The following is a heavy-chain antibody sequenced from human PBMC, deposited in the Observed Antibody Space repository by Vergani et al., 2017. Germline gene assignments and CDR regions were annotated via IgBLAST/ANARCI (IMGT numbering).Heavy chain of an antibody. D-gene: IGHD3-9*01. V-gene: IGHV1-18*01. Sequence: QVQLVQSGAEVKKPGASVKVSCKASGYTFTSYVISWVRQAPGQGLEWMGWISAYNGNTNYAQKLQGRVTMTTDTSTSTAYMELRSLRSDDTAVYYCARDPDYDILTGYLSRVAFDIWGQGTMVTVSS. CDR2: ISAYNGNT. J-gene: IGHJ3*02. CDR3: ARDPDYDILTGYLSRVAFDI. CDR1: GYTFTSYV.